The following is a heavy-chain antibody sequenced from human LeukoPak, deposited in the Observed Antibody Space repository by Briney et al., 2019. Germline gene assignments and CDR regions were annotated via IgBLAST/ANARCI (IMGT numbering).Heavy chain of an antibody. CDR2: ISSSSSYI. CDR1: GFTFSSYS. V-gene: IGHV3-21*01. Sequence: GRSLRLSCAASGFTFSSYSMNWVRQAPGKGLEWVSSISSSSSYIYYADSVKGRFTISRDNAKNSLYLQMNSLRAEDTAVYYCARDLGSGYCSSTSCYPYYFDYWGQGTLVTVSS. J-gene: IGHJ4*02. CDR3: ARDLGSGYCSSTSCYPYYFDY. D-gene: IGHD2-2*01.